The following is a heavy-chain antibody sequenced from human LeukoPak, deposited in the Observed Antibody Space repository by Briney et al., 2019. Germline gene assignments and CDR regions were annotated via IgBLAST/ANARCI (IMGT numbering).Heavy chain of an antibody. D-gene: IGHD2-2*01. V-gene: IGHV3-21*01. CDR1: GFTFSSYS. CDR3: ARDKYCSSTSCYLGLDY. J-gene: IGHJ4*02. CDR2: ISSSSSYT. Sequence: PGGSLRLSCAASGFTFSSYSMNWVRQAPGKGLEWVSSISSSSSYTYYADSVKGRFTISRDNAKNSLYLQMNSLRAEDTAVYYCARDKYCSSTSCYLGLDYWGQGTLVTVSS.